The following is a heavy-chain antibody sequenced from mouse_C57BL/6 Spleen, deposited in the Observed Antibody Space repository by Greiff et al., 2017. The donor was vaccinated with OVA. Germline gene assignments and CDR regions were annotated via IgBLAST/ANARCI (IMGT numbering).Heavy chain of an antibody. CDR3: ARWDGNYVSWFAY. J-gene: IGHJ3*01. CDR1: GYAFSSSW. Sequence: VQLQQSGPELVKPGASVKISYKASGYAFSSSWMNWVKQRPGKGLEWIGRIYPGDGDTNYNGKFKGKATLTADKSSSTAYMQLSSLTSEDSAVYFCARWDGNYVSWFAYWGQGTLVTVSA. D-gene: IGHD2-1*01. V-gene: IGHV1-82*01. CDR2: IYPGDGDT.